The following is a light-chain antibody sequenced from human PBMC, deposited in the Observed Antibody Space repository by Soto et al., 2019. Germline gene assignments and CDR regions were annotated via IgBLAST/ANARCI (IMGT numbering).Light chain of an antibody. J-gene: IGLJ3*02. V-gene: IGLV1-44*01. CDR1: SSNIESNT. CDR3: AAWDDSLNGWV. Sequence: QSVLTQPPSASGTPGQRVTISCSGSSSNIESNTVNWYQQLPGTAPKLLIYSNNQRPSGVPDRFSGSKSGTSASLAISGLQSEDEADYSCAAWDDSLNGWVFGGGTKLTVL. CDR2: SNN.